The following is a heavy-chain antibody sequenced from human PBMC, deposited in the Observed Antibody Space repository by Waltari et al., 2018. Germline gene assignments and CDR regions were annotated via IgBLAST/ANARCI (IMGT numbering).Heavy chain of an antibody. CDR1: GFTFSSYW. Sequence: EVQLVESGGGLVQPGGSLRLSCAASGFTFSSYWMSWVRQAPGKGLEWVANIKQDGSEKYYVDSVKGRFTISRDNAKNSLYLQMNSLRAEDTAVYYCARPGGKRPILTGLDAFDIWGQGTMVTVSS. CDR3: ARPGGKRPILTGLDAFDI. CDR2: IKQDGSEK. D-gene: IGHD3-9*01. V-gene: IGHV3-7*01. J-gene: IGHJ3*02.